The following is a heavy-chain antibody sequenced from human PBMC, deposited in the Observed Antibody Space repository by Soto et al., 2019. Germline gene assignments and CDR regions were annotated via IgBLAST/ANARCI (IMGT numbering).Heavy chain of an antibody. V-gene: IGHV4-59*08. CDR1: GASISNYC. Sequence: EALSRTCTVSGASISNYCWSWIRQPPGKELEWIGHISYSGYPDYNPSLNGRVTISADTSNNQFSLKLTSVTAADTAVYYCARHYSTDPFDYWGQGALVTVSS. CDR2: ISYSGYP. J-gene: IGHJ4*02. CDR3: ARHYSTDPFDY. D-gene: IGHD2-21*01.